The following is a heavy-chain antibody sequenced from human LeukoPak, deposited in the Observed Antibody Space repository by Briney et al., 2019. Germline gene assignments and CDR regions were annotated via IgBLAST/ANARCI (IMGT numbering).Heavy chain of an antibody. CDR2: IWYDGSNE. D-gene: IGHD5-18*01. CDR3: AKDLYSYGPDAFDI. CDR1: GFTFSSYG. V-gene: IGHV3-33*06. Sequence: GGSLRLSXAASGFTFSSYGMHWVRQAPGKGLEWVAVIWYDGSNEYYADSVKGRFTISRDNSKNTLYLQMNSLRAEDTAVYYCAKDLYSYGPDAFDIWGQGTMVTVSS. J-gene: IGHJ3*02.